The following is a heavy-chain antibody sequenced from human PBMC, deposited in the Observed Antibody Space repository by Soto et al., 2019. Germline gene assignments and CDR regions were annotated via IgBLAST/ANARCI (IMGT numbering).Heavy chain of an antibody. Sequence: PWGSLRLSCAASDFDFSSYGIHWVRQAPGKGLEWVAASSYDGRETFYEDSAKGRFTVSKEMSKNTAFLQMNALRHEDTAVYFCPGDSGSPILNFDNWGQGTPVTVSS. CDR2: SSYDGRET. CDR3: PGDSGSPILNFDN. J-gene: IGHJ4*02. V-gene: IGHV3-30*03. D-gene: IGHD3-3*01. CDR1: DFDFSSYG.